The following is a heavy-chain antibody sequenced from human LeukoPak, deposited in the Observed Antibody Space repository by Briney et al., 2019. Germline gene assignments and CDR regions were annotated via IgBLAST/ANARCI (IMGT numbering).Heavy chain of an antibody. CDR1: GFTFGDYA. D-gene: IGHD5-18*01. CDR2: IRSKAYGGTT. CDR3: TRVKDTAMVNDY. Sequence: PGGSLRLSCTASGFTFGDYAMSWVRQAPGKGPEWVGFIRSKAYGGTTEYAASVKGRFTISRDDSKSIAYLQMNSLKTEDTAVYYCTRVKDTAMVNDYWGQGTLVTVSS. V-gene: IGHV3-49*04. J-gene: IGHJ4*02.